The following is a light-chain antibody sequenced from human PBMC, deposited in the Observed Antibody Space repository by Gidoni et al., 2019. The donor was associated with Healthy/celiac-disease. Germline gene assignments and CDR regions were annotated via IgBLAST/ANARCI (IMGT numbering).Light chain of an antibody. Sequence: AIQLTQSPSSLSASVGDRVTITCRARQAISSALAWYQQKPGKAPKLLIYDASSLESGVPSRFSGSGSGTDFTLTFSSLHLEVFATYYCQKCKGYPPFTFGEGTKLEIK. CDR2: DAS. CDR1: QAISSA. J-gene: IGKJ4*01. V-gene: IGKV1-13*02. CDR3: QKCKGYPPFT.